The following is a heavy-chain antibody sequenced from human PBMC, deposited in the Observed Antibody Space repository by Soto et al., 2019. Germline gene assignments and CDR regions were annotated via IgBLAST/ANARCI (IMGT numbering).Heavy chain of an antibody. V-gene: IGHV1-18*01. CDR2: ISPYTGNT. CDR3: VMVDNYVTPTPQDV. J-gene: IGHJ6*02. CDR1: GYIFVNYG. D-gene: IGHD3-16*01. Sequence: QVQLVQAGDEVKKPGASVKVSCKASGYIFVNYGIAWVRQAPGQGRGWMGWISPYTGNTHSATKIQGRLTMTTDTSTSTAYMDRGSLTSDDTAVYYCVMVDNYVTPTPQDVWGQGTTVTVSS.